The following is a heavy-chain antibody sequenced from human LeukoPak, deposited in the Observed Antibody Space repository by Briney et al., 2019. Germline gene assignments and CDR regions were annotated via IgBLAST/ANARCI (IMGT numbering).Heavy chain of an antibody. V-gene: IGHV3-48*01. CDR3: AREDLSGYYGRAFDI. CDR1: GFTFSSYS. J-gene: IGHJ3*02. Sequence: GGSLRLSCAASGFTFSSYSMNWVRQAPGKGLEWVSYISSSSSTIYYADSVKGRFTISRDNAKNSLYLQMNSLRAEDTAVYYCAREDLSGYYGRAFDIWGQGTMVTVSS. CDR2: ISSSSSTI. D-gene: IGHD3-22*01.